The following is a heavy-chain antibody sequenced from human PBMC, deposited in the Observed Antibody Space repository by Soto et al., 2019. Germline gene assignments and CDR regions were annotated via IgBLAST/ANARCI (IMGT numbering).Heavy chain of an antibody. CDR3: ARESGPAYYFDY. D-gene: IGHD1-26*01. J-gene: IGHJ4*02. V-gene: IGHV1-69*13. CDR2: IIPIFGTA. CDR1: GGTFSSYA. Sequence: SVKVSCKASGGTFSSYAISWVRQAPGQGLEWMGGIIPIFGTANYAQKFQGRVTITADASTSTAYMELRSLRSEDTAVYYCARESGPAYYFDYWGQGTLVTVSS.